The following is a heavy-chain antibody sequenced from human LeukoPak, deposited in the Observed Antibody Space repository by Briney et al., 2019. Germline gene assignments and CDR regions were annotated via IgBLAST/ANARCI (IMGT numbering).Heavy chain of an antibody. J-gene: IGHJ4*02. CDR1: GFTVSSNY. V-gene: IGHV3-53*01. Sequence: GVLRLSFAASGFTVSSNYMSWVRQAPGKGLEWVSVIYSGGSTCYADSVKGRFTISRDNSKNTLYLQMNSLRAEDTAVYYCASGSRGYFDYWGQGTLVTVSS. CDR3: ASGSRGYFDY. D-gene: IGHD1-26*01. CDR2: IYSGGST.